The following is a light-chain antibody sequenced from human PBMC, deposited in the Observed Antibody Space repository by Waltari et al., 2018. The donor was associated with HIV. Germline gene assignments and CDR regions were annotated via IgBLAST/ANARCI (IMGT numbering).Light chain of an antibody. CDR1: PGSVSNSYY. CDR2: STD. J-gene: IGLJ3*02. Sequence: QTVVTQEPSFSVSPGGTVTLTCGLSPGSVSNSYYPSWYHQTPGQAPRTLIYSTDTRSSRVPDRFAGSILVNKAALTVTGAQADDESDYYGVLFMGNGIWVFGGGTKLTVL. CDR3: VLFMGNGIWV. V-gene: IGLV8-61*01.